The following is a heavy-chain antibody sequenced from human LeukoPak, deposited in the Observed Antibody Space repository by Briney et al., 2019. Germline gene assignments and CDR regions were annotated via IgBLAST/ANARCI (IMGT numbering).Heavy chain of an antibody. J-gene: IGHJ4*02. CDR3: ARNSNFDTHDY. CDR1: GFTFSNYA. V-gene: IGHV3-23*01. Sequence: GGSLRLSCAASGFTFSNYAMSWVRQAPGKGLEWVSGISGSGGSTYYADSVKGRFTISRDNSKNTLYLQMNSLRAEDTAVYYCARNSNFDTHDYWGQGTLVTVSS. D-gene: IGHD3-22*01. CDR2: ISGSGGST.